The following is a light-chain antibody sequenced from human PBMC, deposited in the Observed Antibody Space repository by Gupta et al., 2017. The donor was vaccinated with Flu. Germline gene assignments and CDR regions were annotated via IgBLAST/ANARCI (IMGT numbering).Light chain of an antibody. CDR2: EVT. CDR1: SSDVGGYDL. CDR3: GSFTVTRTYV. J-gene: IGLJ1*01. Sequence: QSALTQPASVSGSPGQSITISCTGTSSDVGGYDLVPWYQQHPGKAPKLIIYEVTNRPSGVSTRFSGSKSANTASLTVSGLQAEDEAEYYCGSFTVTRTYVFGTGTKVTVL. V-gene: IGLV2-14*01.